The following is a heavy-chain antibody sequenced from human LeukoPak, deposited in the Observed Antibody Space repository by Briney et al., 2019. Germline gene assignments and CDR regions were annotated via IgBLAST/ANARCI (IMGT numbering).Heavy chain of an antibody. D-gene: IGHD3-10*01. V-gene: IGHV3-11*03. CDR3: ASPVRG. CDR1: GFTFGVYY. J-gene: IGHJ4*02. CDR2: ISGSSGNI. Sequence: GGSVTLLCTPSGFTFGVYYMRCLRHAPGKELEWVSYISGSSGNINYADSVKGRFTISRDNAKNSLYVQMNSLRGEDTAVYYCASPVRGWGQGALVTVSS.